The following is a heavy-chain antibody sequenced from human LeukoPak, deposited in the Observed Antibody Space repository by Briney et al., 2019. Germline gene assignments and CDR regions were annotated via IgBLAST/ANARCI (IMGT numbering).Heavy chain of an antibody. CDR3: ARDSYDILTGYYNYYYGMDV. Sequence: QSGGSLRLSCAASGFTFSSYEMNWVRQAPGKGLEWVSYISSSGSTIYYADSVKGRFTISRDNAKNSLYLQMNSLSAEDTAVYYCARDSYDILTGYYNYYYGMDVWGKGTTVTVSS. CDR2: ISSSGSTI. V-gene: IGHV3-48*03. D-gene: IGHD3-9*01. J-gene: IGHJ6*04. CDR1: GFTFSSYE.